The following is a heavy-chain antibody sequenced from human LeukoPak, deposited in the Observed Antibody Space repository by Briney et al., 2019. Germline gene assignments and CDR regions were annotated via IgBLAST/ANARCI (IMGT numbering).Heavy chain of an antibody. D-gene: IGHD3-10*01. CDR1: GYTFTIYY. CDR2: INPTAGST. V-gene: IGHV1-46*01. J-gene: IGHJ6*02. CDR3: ARDLSLRGTMGFYYYGMDV. Sequence: ASVTVSFKTSGYTFTIYYIHWARQAPGQGLEWMGIINPTAGSTNYAQKFQGRVTMTRDTSTSTVYMELSSLRSEDTAVYYCARDLSLRGTMGFYYYGMDVWGQGTTVTVSS.